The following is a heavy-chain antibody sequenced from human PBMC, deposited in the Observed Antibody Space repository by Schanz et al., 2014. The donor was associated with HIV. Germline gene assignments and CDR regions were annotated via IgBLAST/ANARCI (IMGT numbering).Heavy chain of an antibody. CDR2: IWYDGSNK. CDR3: ALSRPSGYGGSWYFDL. J-gene: IGHJ2*01. V-gene: IGHV3-33*08. D-gene: IGHD2-15*01. Sequence: VQLVESGGGVVQPGRSLRLSCAASGFTFSSYGMHWVRQAPGKGLEWVAVIWYDGSNKYYTDSVKGRFTISRDSSKNTLYLQMNSLRAEDTAVYYCALSRPSGYGGSWYFDLWGRGTLVAVSS. CDR1: GFTFSSYG.